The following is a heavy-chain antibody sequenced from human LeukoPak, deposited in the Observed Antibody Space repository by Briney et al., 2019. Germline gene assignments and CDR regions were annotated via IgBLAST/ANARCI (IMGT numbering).Heavy chain of an antibody. CDR3: AKGSRSVTIFGVVIDY. Sequence: GGSLRLSCAASGFTFSSYAMSWVRQAPAKGLEWVSAISGSGGSTYYADSVKGRFTISRDNSKNTLYLQMNSLRAEDTAVYYCAKGSRSVTIFGVVIDYWGQGTLVTVSS. D-gene: IGHD3-3*01. CDR1: GFTFSSYA. V-gene: IGHV3-23*01. CDR2: ISGSGGST. J-gene: IGHJ4*02.